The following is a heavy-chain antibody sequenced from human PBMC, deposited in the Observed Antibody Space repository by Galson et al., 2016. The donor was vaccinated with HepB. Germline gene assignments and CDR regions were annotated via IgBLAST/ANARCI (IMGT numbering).Heavy chain of an antibody. CDR3: ARRMVFETYYHYAMDV. D-gene: IGHD2-8*01. CDR2: VNHIGNT. CDR1: GGSISGHF. V-gene: IGHV4-34*01. J-gene: IGHJ6*02. Sequence: ETLSLTCAVKGGSISGHFWSWIRQTPGKGLEWIGEVNHIGNTNYNPSLESRVVVSADTSKNLFSLTLSSVTAADSAIYFRARRMVFETYYHYAMDVWGQGTTVTVSS.